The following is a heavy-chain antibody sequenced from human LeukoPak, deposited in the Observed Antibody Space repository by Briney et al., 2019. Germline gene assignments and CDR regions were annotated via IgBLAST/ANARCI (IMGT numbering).Heavy chain of an antibody. V-gene: IGHV3-48*01. CDR3: ARTSDIGRGPPGDAFDN. Sequence: GGSLRLSCAASGFTFSSYSMNWLPQAPGKVREWGSYIDTRSGNTYYADSVQGRFTISRDNAQDSVYLQMNSLSADDAALYYCARTSDIGRGPPGDAFDNWGPGTLVTVSS. D-gene: IGHD2-15*01. CDR2: IDTRSGNT. CDR1: GFTFSSYS. J-gene: IGHJ4*01.